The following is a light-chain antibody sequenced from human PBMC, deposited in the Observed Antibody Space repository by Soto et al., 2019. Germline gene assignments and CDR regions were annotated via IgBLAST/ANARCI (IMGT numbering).Light chain of an antibody. CDR2: DAS. CDR1: QSVSNNF. J-gene: IGKJ1*01. V-gene: IGKV3D-20*01. CDR3: QQYGSTPWT. Sequence: VVLTQFPGTLSLSPGETAALSCGASQSVSNNFLGWYQQKPGLPPRLLIYDASSRANGIPERFSGRGSGTQFTLTISRLEPEDFAVYYCQQYGSTPWTFGRGTKADIK.